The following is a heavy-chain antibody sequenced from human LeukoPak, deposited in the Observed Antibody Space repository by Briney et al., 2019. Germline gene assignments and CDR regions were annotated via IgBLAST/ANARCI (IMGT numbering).Heavy chain of an antibody. D-gene: IGHD3-22*01. CDR3: ARDKGYYYDSSGYYHFDY. Sequence: SVKVSCKASGGTFSSYGISWVRQAPGQGLEWMGGIIPIFGTPNYAQKFQGRVTITADESTSTAYMELSSLRSKDTAVYYCARDKGYYYDSSGYYHFDYWGQGTLVTVSS. V-gene: IGHV1-69*13. J-gene: IGHJ4*02. CDR1: GGTFSSYG. CDR2: IIPIFGTP.